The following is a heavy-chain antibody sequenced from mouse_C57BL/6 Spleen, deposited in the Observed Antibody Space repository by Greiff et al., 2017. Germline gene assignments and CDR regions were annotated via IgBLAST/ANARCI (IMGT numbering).Heavy chain of an antibody. CDR3: ARSDYSRWYFDV. Sequence: QVQLQQSGAELVRPGSSVKLSCKASGYTFTSYWMDWVKQRPGQGLEWIGNIYPSDSDTHYNQKFKDKATLTVDKSSSTAYMQLSSLTSEDSAVDFCARSDYSRWYFDVWGTGTTVTVSS. J-gene: IGHJ1*03. D-gene: IGHD2-13*01. CDR1: GYTFTSYW. CDR2: IYPSDSDT. V-gene: IGHV1-61*01.